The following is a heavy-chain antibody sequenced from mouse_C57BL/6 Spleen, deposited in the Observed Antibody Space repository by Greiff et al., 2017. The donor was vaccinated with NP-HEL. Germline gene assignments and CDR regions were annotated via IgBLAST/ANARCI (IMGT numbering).Heavy chain of an antibody. CDR2: IYPGDGDT. D-gene: IGHD2-5*01. J-gene: IGHJ3*01. CDR1: GYAFSSYW. V-gene: IGHV1-80*01. CDR3: ARGDYSNYRFAY. Sequence: QVQLKQSGAELVKPGASVKISCKASGYAFSSYWMNWVKQRPGKGLEWIGQIYPGDGDTNYNGKFKGKATLTADKSSSTAYMQLSSLTSEDSAVYFCARGDYSNYRFAYWGQGTLVTVSA.